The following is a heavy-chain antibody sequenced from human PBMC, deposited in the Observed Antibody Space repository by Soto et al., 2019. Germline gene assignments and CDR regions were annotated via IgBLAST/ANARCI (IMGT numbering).Heavy chain of an antibody. V-gene: IGHV1-2*02. Sequence: GASVKVSCKASGSTFIGYYMHWVRQAPGQGLEWMGWINPNSGDTNYAQKFQGRVTMTRDTSISTAYTELSRLRFDDTAVYYCARARTNYYNTSDYDFWGQGTLVTVSS. J-gene: IGHJ4*02. CDR3: ARARTNYYNTSDYDF. CDR1: GSTFIGYY. D-gene: IGHD3-22*01. CDR2: INPNSGDT.